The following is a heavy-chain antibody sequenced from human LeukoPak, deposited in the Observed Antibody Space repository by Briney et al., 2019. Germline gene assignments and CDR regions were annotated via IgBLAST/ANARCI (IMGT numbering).Heavy chain of an antibody. CDR1: GGSISSYY. V-gene: IGHV4-59*01. D-gene: IGHD5-18*01. J-gene: IGHJ4*02. Sequence: LETLSLTCTVSGGSISSYYWSWIRQPPGKGLEWIGYIYYSGGTNYNPSLKSRVTISVDTSKNQFSLKLSSVTAADTAVYYCARDREYSYGYYFDYWGQGTLVTVSS. CDR2: IYYSGGT. CDR3: ARDREYSYGYYFDY.